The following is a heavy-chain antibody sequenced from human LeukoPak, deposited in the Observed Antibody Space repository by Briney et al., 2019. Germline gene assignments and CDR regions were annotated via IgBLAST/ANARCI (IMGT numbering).Heavy chain of an antibody. D-gene: IGHD6-13*01. CDR1: GFTFSSYA. V-gene: IGHV3-30-3*01. CDR2: ISYDGSNK. Sequence: GGSLRLSCAASGFTFSSYAMHWVRQAPGKGLEWVAVISYDGSNKHYADSVKGRFTISRDNSKNTLYLQMNSLRAEDTAVYYCARGYLYSSGWWYYYYYGMDVWGQGTTVTVSS. J-gene: IGHJ6*02. CDR3: ARGYLYSSGWWYYYYYGMDV.